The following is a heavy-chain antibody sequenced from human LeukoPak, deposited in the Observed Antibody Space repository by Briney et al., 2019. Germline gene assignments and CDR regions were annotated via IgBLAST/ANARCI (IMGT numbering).Heavy chain of an antibody. Sequence: GESLKIPCKGSGHSFTSYWIAWVRQMPGKGLEWMGIIYPDDSDTRYSPSFQGQVTISADKSISTAYLQWSSLKASDTAKYYCAASVEMATIAFDSWGQGTLVTVSS. J-gene: IGHJ4*02. CDR3: AASVEMATIAFDS. V-gene: IGHV5-51*01. D-gene: IGHD5-24*01. CDR1: GHSFTSYW. CDR2: IYPDDSDT.